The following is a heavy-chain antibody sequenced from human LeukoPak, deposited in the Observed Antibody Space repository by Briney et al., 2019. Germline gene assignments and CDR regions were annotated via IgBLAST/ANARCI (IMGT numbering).Heavy chain of an antibody. J-gene: IGHJ6*03. Sequence: SETLSLTCTVSGGSISSGSYYWSWIRQPAGKGLEWIGRIYTSGSTNYNPSLKSRVTISVDTSKNQFSLKLSSVTAADTAVYYCARLGVTNYYYYYMDVWGKGTTVTVSS. CDR3: ARLGVTNYYYYYMDV. CDR1: GGSISSGSYY. CDR2: IYTSGST. V-gene: IGHV4-61*02. D-gene: IGHD3-16*01.